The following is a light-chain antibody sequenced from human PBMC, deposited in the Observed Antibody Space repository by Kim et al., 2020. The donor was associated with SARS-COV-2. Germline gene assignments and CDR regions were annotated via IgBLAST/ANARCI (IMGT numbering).Light chain of an antibody. CDR3: QQYYSPPLT. CDR1: QSVLHSTNNRNY. J-gene: IGKJ4*01. Sequence: DIVMTQSPDYLAVSLGERATINCKSSQSVLHSTNNRNYLAWYQQKRGQPPKVLIYWASTRESGVPDRFSGSGSGTDFTLTITSLQAEDVAVYYCQQYYSPPLTFGGGTKVDIK. V-gene: IGKV4-1*01. CDR2: WAS.